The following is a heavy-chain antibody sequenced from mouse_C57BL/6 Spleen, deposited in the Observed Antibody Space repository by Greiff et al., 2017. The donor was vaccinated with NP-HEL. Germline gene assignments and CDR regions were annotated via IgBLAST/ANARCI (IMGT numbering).Heavy chain of an antibody. J-gene: IGHJ3*01. CDR1: GFSFTSYA. CDR2: IWTGGGT. V-gene: IGHV2-9-1*01. Sequence: VQGVESGPGLVAPSQSLYITCTVSGFSFTSYAISWVRQPPGKGLEWLGVIWTGGGTNYNSAVKSRLSISNNTSKSLVFIKMNSLQTDDTARYYWARKAYDYDGFDYWGQGTLVTVSA. CDR3: ARKAYDYDGFDY. D-gene: IGHD2-4*01.